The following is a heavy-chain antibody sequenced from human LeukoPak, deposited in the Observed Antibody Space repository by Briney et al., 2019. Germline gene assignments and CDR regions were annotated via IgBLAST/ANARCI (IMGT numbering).Heavy chain of an antibody. J-gene: IGHJ5*02. CDR1: GGSISSGDYY. V-gene: IGHV4-30-4*08. CDR3: ALYGSGSYYDWFDP. Sequence: SETLSLTCTVSGGSISSGDYYWSWIRQPPGKGLEWIGYIYYSGSTYYNPSLKSRVTISVDTSKNQFSLKLSPVTAADTAVYYCALYGSGSYYDWFDPWGQGTLVTVSS. D-gene: IGHD3-10*01. CDR2: IYYSGST.